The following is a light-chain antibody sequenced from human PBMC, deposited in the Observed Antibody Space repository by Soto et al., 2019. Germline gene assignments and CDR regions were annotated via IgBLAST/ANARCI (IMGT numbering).Light chain of an antibody. CDR1: QSLLHSNGYNY. CDR2: LGS. V-gene: IGKV2-28*01. CDR3: MQDLQPPLT. Sequence: DIVMTQSPLSLPVTPGEPASISCRSSQSLLHSNGYNYLDWYLQKPGQSPQLLIYLGSNRASGVPDRFSGSGSGTDFTLKISRVEAEDVGFYYCMQDLQPPLTCGQGTRLEIK. J-gene: IGKJ5*01.